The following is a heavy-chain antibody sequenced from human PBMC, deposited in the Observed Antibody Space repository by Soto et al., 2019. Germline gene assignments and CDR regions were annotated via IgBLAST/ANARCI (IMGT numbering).Heavy chain of an antibody. CDR2: IYHSGST. V-gene: IGHV4-4*02. J-gene: IGHJ4*02. D-gene: IGHD4-17*01. CDR1: SGSISSSNW. CDR3: ARALTTVTTAGGVSFDY. Sequence: QVQLQESGPGLVKPSGTLSLTCAVSSGSISSSNWWSWVRQPPGKGLEWIGEIYHSGSTNYNPSLKSRVTISVDKSKSQFSLKLSSVTAADTAVYYCARALTTVTTAGGVSFDYWGQGTLVTVSS.